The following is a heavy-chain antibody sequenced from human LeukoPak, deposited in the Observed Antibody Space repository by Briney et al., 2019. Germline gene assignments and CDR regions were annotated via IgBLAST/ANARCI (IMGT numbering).Heavy chain of an antibody. CDR3: ARGVFGYSSS. CDR1: GGSVNSGSHY. D-gene: IGHD6-13*01. J-gene: IGHJ4*02. V-gene: IGHV4-61*01. CDR2: IYYSGGT. Sequence: PSETLSLTCTVSGGSVNSGSHYWCWIRQPPGKGLEWIGYIYYSGGTNYNPSLKSRVTISVDTSKNQFSLKLSSVTAADTAVYYCARGVFGYSSSWGQGTLVTVSS.